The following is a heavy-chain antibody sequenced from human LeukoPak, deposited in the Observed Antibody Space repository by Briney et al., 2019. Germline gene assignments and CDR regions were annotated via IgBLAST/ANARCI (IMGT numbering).Heavy chain of an antibody. D-gene: IGHD2-8*01. CDR3: ARDRSLIIKDYYYYGMDV. V-gene: IGHV1-2*06. J-gene: IGHJ6*02. CDR2: INPNSGGT. CDR1: GYTLTELS. Sequence: ASVKVSCKVSGYTLTELSMHWVRQAPGQGLEWMGRINPNSGGTNYAQKFQGRVTMTRDTSISTAYMELSRLRSDDTAVYYCARDRSLIIKDYYYYGMDVWGQGTTVTVSS.